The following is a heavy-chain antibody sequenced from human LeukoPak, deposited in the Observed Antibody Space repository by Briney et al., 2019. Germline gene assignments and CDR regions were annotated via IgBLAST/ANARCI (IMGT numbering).Heavy chain of an antibody. Sequence: PSETLSLTCTVYGKSFSGYYWTCIRQPPGKGLEWIGSIYYSGNTYYNPSLKSRVTISVDTSKNQFSLKLNSVTATDTAVYYCARHYGPWGQGTLVTVSS. CDR1: GKSFSGYY. J-gene: IGHJ4*02. V-gene: IGHV4-39*01. CDR3: ARHYGP. D-gene: IGHD3-10*01. CDR2: IYYSGNT.